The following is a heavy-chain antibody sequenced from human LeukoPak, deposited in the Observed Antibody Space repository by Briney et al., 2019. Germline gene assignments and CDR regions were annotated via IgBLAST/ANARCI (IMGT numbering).Heavy chain of an antibody. Sequence: SETLSFTCSVPGGSINNFYWNWIRQPAGKGLEWIGRIYASGSTDYKSSLKSRVSMSIDTSKKKFSLKLTSVTAADTALYFCARESISTAANWFDTWGQGTLVTVAP. D-gene: IGHD2-2*01. CDR1: GGSINNFY. CDR3: ARESISTAANWFDT. CDR2: IYASGST. V-gene: IGHV4-4*07. J-gene: IGHJ5*02.